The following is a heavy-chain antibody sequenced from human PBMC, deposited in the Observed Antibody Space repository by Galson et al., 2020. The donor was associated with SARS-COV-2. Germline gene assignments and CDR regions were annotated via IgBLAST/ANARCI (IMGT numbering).Heavy chain of an antibody. CDR1: GFTVRSNY. CDR3: AREGPVDTAMVGTMVY. V-gene: IGHV3-53*01. Sequence: GESLKISCAASGFTVRSNYMSWVRQAPGKGLEWGAVSYSGGSTYYADSVKGRFTIPRDNSKNTRYLQMNSLSAEDTAVYYCAREGPVDTAMVGTMVYWGQGTLVTVSS. D-gene: IGHD5-18*01. J-gene: IGHJ4*02. CDR2: SYSGGST.